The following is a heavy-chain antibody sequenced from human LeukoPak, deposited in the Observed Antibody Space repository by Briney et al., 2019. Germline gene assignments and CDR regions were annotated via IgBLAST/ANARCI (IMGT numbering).Heavy chain of an antibody. D-gene: IGHD5-18*01. J-gene: IGHJ5*02. V-gene: IGHV4-4*02. CDR1: GGSISSSNW. CDR2: IYHSGST. Sequence: SETLSLTCAVSGGSISSSNWWSWVRQPPGKGLEWIGEIYHSGSTNYNPSLKSRVTISVDTSKNQFSLKLSSVTAADTAVYYCARHPDGYSYGSPYPGSAPWGQGTLVTVSS. CDR3: ARHPDGYSYGSPYPGSAP.